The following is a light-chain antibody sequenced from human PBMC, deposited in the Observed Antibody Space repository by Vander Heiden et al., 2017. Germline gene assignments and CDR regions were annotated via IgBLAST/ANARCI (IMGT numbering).Light chain of an antibody. CDR3: VLYMNSDIWV. J-gene: IGLJ3*02. CDR2: STN. CDR1: SGSVSTSYY. Sequence: QTEVTQEPSLSVSPGGTVTLTCGLSSGSVSTSYYPSWFQQTPGQSPRTLIYSTNTRSSGVPDRFSGSILGNKAALTITGAQADDECDYYCVLYMNSDIWVFGGGTKLTVL. V-gene: IGLV8-61*01.